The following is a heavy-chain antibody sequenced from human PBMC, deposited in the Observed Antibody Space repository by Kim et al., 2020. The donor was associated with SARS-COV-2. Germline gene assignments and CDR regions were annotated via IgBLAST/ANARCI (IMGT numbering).Heavy chain of an antibody. D-gene: IGHD6-13*01. J-gene: IGHJ6*02. CDR2: ISGSGGST. V-gene: IGHV3-23*01. CDR3: AKDGAIQSSSWYHYGMDV. Sequence: GGSLRLSCAASGFTFSSYAMSWVRQAPGKGLEWVSAISGSGGSTYYADSVKGRFTISRDNSKNTLYLQMNSLRAEDTAVYYCAKDGAIQSSSWYHYGMDVWGQGTTVTVSS. CDR1: GFTFSSYA.